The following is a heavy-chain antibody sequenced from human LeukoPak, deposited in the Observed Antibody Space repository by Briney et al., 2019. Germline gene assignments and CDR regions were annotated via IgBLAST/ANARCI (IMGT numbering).Heavy chain of an antibody. D-gene: IGHD6-13*01. Sequence: ASVKVSCKASGYTFTSYGISWVRHAPGQGLEWMGWISAYNGNTNYAQKLQGRVTMTTDTSTSTAYMELRTLRSDDTAVYYCARDRLAAAGTAFDYCGQGTLVTVSS. CDR2: ISAYNGNT. CDR3: ARDRLAAAGTAFDY. V-gene: IGHV1-18*01. J-gene: IGHJ4*02. CDR1: GYTFTSYG.